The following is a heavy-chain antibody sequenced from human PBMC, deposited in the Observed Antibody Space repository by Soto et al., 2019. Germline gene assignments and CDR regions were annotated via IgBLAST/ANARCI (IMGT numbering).Heavy chain of an antibody. CDR1: GDSVSSNSAA. Sequence: SQTLSLTCAIAGDSVSSNSAAWNWIRQSPSRGLEWLGRTYYRSKWYNDYAVSVKSRITINPDTSKNQFSLQLNSVTPEDTAVYYCAMGTTKTYYYGMDVRGQGTTVTVSS. J-gene: IGHJ6*02. CDR3: AMGTTKTYYYGMDV. CDR2: TYYRSKWYN. V-gene: IGHV6-1*01. D-gene: IGHD1-7*01.